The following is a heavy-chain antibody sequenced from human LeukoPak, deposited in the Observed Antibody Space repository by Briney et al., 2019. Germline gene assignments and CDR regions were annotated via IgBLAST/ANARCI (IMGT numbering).Heavy chain of an antibody. Sequence: GGSLRLSCSASGFSFSSYFMTWARQPPGKGLEWVSVISDSADEIHYADSVEGRFTISRDNSKNTLSLQMNSLRADDTAMYYCAIYHQQPRLGSDYWGQGTLVTVSS. V-gene: IGHV3-23*01. CDR2: ISDSADEI. D-gene: IGHD6-13*01. CDR3: AIYHQQPRLGSDY. CDR1: GFSFSSYF. J-gene: IGHJ4*02.